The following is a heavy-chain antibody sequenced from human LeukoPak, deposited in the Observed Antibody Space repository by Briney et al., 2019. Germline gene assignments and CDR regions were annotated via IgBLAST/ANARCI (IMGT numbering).Heavy chain of an antibody. V-gene: IGHV3-48*04. CDR3: ARDESGCSGGTCYLGYDY. Sequence: GGSLRLSCAASGFTFSFYSMNWVRQAPGKGLEWVSSISSSSSTIYYADSVKGRFTISRDNAKNTLYLQMNNLRAEDTAVYYCARDESGCSGGTCYLGYDYWGQGTLVTVSS. CDR2: ISSSSSTI. D-gene: IGHD2-15*01. CDR1: GFTFSFYS. J-gene: IGHJ4*02.